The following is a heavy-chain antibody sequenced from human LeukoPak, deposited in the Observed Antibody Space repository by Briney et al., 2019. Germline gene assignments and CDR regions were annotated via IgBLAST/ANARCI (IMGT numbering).Heavy chain of an antibody. J-gene: IGHJ4*02. V-gene: IGHV3-33*01. Sequence: GRSLRLSCAASGFTFSSYGMHWVRQAPGKGLEWVAVIWYDGSNKYYADSVKGRFTISRDNSKNTLYLQMNSLRAEDTAVYYCARENIAGATERYYFDYWGQGTLVTVSS. CDR1: GFTFSSYG. CDR2: IWYDGSNK. D-gene: IGHD1-26*01. CDR3: ARENIAGATERYYFDY.